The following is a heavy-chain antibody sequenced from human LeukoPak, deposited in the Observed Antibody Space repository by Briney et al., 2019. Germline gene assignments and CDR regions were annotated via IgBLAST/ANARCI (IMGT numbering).Heavy chain of an antibody. V-gene: IGHV5-10-1*01. CDR1: GYSFTSYW. D-gene: IGHD3-9*01. CDR3: AKTYDTPSWFDP. CDR2: IDPSDSYT. Sequence: GESLKISCKGSGYSFTSYWISWVRQMPGKGLEWMGRIDPSDSYTNYSPSFQGHVTISADKSISTAYLQWSSLKASDTAMYYCAKTYDTPSWFDPWGQGTLVTVSS. J-gene: IGHJ5*02.